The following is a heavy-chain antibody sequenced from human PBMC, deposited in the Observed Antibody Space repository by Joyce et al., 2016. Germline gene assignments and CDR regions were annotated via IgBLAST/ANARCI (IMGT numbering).Heavy chain of an antibody. CDR2: IRSKAYGGTT. CDR3: TRIGDCSGGSCYEGWFDP. D-gene: IGHD2-15*01. V-gene: IGHV3-49*05. J-gene: IGHJ5*02. CDR1: GFIFGDYA. Sequence: EVQLVESGGGLVKPGRSLRLSCTSSGFIFGDYAMNWFRQAPGKGLEWVGFIRSKAYGGTTDYAASVKGRFTISRDYSKSIAYLQMNSLKTEDTAVYYCTRIGDCSGGSCYEGWFDPWGQGTLVTVSS.